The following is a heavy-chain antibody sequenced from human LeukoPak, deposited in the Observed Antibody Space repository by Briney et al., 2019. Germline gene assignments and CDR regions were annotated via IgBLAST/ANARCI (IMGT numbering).Heavy chain of an antibody. D-gene: IGHD3-9*01. CDR1: GGTFSSYA. J-gene: IGHJ3*02. Sequence: ASVKVSCKASGGTFSSYAISWVRQAPGQGLEWMGGIIPIFGTANYAQKLQGRVTMTTDTSTSTAYMELRSLRSDDTAVYYCARDKDVLRYFDWSGAFDIWGQGTMVTVSS. CDR2: IIPIFGTA. CDR3: ARDKDVLRYFDWSGAFDI. V-gene: IGHV1-69*05.